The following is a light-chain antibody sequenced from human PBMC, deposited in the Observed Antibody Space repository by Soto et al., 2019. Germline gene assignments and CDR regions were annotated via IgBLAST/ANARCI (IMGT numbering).Light chain of an antibody. V-gene: IGKV1-39*01. CDR1: QSITSH. CDR2: AAS. Sequence: QMTQSPSSLFASVGDRVTITCRSSQSITSHLNWYQQKVGQSPKLLIYAASTLQSGVPPRFSGSGSGTEFAHTISSLQREDFATYYCQQRHSAPLTFGGGTKVEIK. CDR3: QQRHSAPLT. J-gene: IGKJ4*01.